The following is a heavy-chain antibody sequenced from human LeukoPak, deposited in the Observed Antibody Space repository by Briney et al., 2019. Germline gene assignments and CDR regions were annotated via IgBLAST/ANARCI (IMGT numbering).Heavy chain of an antibody. CDR1: GDSVSSNSAA. V-gene: IGHV6-1*01. CDR2: TYYRSKWYN. J-gene: IGHJ5*02. CDR3: AKGGIYYDFWSGYPNWFDP. Sequence: SQTLSLTCAISGDSVSSNSAAWNWIRQSPSRGLEWLGRTYYRSKWYNDYAVSVKSRITINPDTSKNQFSLQLNSVTPEDKAVYYCAKGGIYYDFWSGYPNWFDPWGQGTLVTVSS. D-gene: IGHD3-3*01.